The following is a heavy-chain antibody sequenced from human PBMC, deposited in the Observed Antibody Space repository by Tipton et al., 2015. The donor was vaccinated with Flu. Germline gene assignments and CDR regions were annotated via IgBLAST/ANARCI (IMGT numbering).Heavy chain of an antibody. CDR1: GFTFNDYA. J-gene: IGHJ6*02. CDR3: AKDIAAMAIDYYYAIDV. Sequence: CAASGFTFNDYAMHWVRQVPGKGLEWISLINWDGGSTYYADSVEGRFTISRDNSKNSLYLQMNGLRAEDTALYYCAKDIAAMAIDYYYAIDVWGQGTTVTVSS. CDR2: INWDGGST. V-gene: IGHV3-43D*04. D-gene: IGHD2-2*01.